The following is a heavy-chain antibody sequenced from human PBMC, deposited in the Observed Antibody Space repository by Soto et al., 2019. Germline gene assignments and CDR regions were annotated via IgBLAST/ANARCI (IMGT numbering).Heavy chain of an antibody. J-gene: IGHJ4*02. Sequence: EVQLLESGGGLVQPGGSLRLSCAASGFTFSSYPMSWVRQAPGKGLEWVSTISGSGGSTYYADSVKGRFTISRDNSKNTLYLQINGLRAEDTALYYCAKGKGGSLSYLFDYWGQGTLVTVSS. V-gene: IGHV3-23*01. CDR1: GFTFSSYP. CDR2: ISGSGGST. CDR3: AKGKGGSLSYLFDY. D-gene: IGHD3-16*01.